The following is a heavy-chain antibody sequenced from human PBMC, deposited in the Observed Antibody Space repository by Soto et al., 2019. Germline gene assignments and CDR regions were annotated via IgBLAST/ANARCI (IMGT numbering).Heavy chain of an antibody. V-gene: IGHV3-33*08. D-gene: IGHD4-17*01. CDR2: IWYDGSNK. Sequence: GSLRLSCAASGFTFSSYGMHWVRQAPGKGLEWVAVIWYDGSNKYYADSVKGRFTISRDNSKNTLYLQMNSLRAEDTAVYYCARGRIYGDGMDVWGQGTTVTVSS. J-gene: IGHJ6*02. CDR3: ARGRIYGDGMDV. CDR1: GFTFSSYG.